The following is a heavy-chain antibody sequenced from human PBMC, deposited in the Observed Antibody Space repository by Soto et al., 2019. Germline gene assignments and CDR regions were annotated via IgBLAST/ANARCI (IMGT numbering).Heavy chain of an antibody. D-gene: IGHD5-18*01. CDR3: ARPGAPTDTVVYDF. Sequence: PGESLKISCRASGYSFANYWIGWVCQKPGKGLEWMGVIYPGDSETTYSPSFEGQVIISVDRSRGTAFLEWSSLKASDTALYYCARPGAPTDTVVYDFWGQGTQLTVSS. CDR2: IYPGDSET. V-gene: IGHV5-51*01. CDR1: GYSFANYW. J-gene: IGHJ4*02.